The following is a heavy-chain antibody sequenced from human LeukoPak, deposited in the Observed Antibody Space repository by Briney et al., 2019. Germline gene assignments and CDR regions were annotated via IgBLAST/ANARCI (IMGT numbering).Heavy chain of an antibody. V-gene: IGHV4-34*01. CDR1: GGSFSGYY. D-gene: IGHD2-2*01. Sequence: SETLSLTCAVYGGSFSGYYWSWIRQPPGKGLEWIGEINHSGSTNYNPSLKSRVTISVDTSKNQFSLKLSSVTAADTAVYYCARYPVFHWFDPWGQGTLVTVSS. J-gene: IGHJ5*02. CDR3: ARYPVFHWFDP. CDR2: INHSGST.